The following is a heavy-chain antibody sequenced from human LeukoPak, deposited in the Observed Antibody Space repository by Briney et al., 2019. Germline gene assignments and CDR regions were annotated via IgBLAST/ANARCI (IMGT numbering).Heavy chain of an antibody. J-gene: IGHJ4*02. CDR3: ARGLLGLPWFGELSPYYFDY. D-gene: IGHD3-10*01. V-gene: IGHV4-34*01. Sequence: SETLSLTCAVYGGSFSGYYWSWIRQPPGKGLEWIGEINHSGSTNYNPSLKSRVTISVDTSKNQFSLKLSSVTAADTAVYYCARGLLGLPWFGELSPYYFDYWGQGTLVTVSS. CDR2: INHSGST. CDR1: GGSFSGYY.